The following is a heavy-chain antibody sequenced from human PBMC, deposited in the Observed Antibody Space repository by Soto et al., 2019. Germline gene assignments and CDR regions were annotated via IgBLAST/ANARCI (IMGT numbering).Heavy chain of an antibody. CDR3: ASAFGGWPDDS. D-gene: IGHD6-19*01. J-gene: IGHJ4*02. V-gene: IGHV4-4*02. CDR1: GGSISSSNW. CDR2: IYHSGST. Sequence: PSETLSLTCAVSGGSISSSNWWSWVRQTPGKGLEWIGEIYHSGSTNYNPSLKSRVTISIDTSKTQISLNLTSVTAADSAVYYCASAFGGWPDDSWGPGTLATVFS.